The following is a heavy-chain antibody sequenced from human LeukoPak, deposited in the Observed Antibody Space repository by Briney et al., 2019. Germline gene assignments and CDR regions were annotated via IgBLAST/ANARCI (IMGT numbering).Heavy chain of an antibody. CDR3: ARVNSGWYFFDY. CDR2: ISDNSNTI. Sequence: GGSLRLSCAASGFTFSNFGMGWVRQAPGKGLEWVSYISDNSNTIYYADSVKGRFTISRDNAKNSLYLQMNSLRAEDTAVYYCARVNSGWYFFDYWGQGTLVTVSS. V-gene: IGHV3-48*04. J-gene: IGHJ4*02. D-gene: IGHD6-19*01. CDR1: GFTFSNFG.